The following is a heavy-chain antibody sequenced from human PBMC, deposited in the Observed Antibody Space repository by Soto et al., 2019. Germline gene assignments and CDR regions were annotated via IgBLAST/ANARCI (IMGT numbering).Heavy chain of an antibody. D-gene: IGHD6-13*01. CDR1: GGSISSSSYY. CDR3: ACGGATNPYSSSWYEHYYYYGMDV. J-gene: IGHJ6*02. V-gene: IGHV4-39*01. CDR2: IYYSGST. Sequence: SETLSLTCTVSGGSISSSSYYWGWIRQPPGKGLEWIGSIYYSGSTYYNPSLKSRVTISVDTSKNQFSLKLSSVTAADTAVYYCACGGATNPYSSSWYEHYYYYGMDVWSQGTTVTVSS.